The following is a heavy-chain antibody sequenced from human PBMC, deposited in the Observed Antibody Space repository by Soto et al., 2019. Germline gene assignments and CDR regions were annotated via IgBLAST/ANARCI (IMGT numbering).Heavy chain of an antibody. CDR3: TTHGYYYYYYMDV. J-gene: IGHJ6*03. Sequence: EVQLVESGGDLVKPGGSLRLSCAASGFTFNNAWMSWVRQAPGKGLEWVARIKSKTDGETTTYAAPVKGRFTISREESKDTLYLQMNSLKPEDTAVYYCTTHGYYYYYYMDVWGKGTTVAVSS. CDR2: IKSKTDGETT. CDR1: GFTFNNAW. V-gene: IGHV3-15*01.